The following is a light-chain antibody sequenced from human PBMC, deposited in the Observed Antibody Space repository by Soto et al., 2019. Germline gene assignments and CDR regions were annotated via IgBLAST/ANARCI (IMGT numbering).Light chain of an antibody. CDR2: DVS. CDR3: SSYTSSSTLYV. V-gene: IGLV2-14*01. J-gene: IGLJ1*01. CDR1: SSDVGGYNY. Sequence: QSALTQPASVSGSPGQSITISCTGTSSDVGGYNYVSWYQQHPGKAPKLMIYDVSNRPSGVSNRFSGSKSGNTASLTISGLQAEDEADYYCSSYTSSSTLYVLGTGTNVTVL.